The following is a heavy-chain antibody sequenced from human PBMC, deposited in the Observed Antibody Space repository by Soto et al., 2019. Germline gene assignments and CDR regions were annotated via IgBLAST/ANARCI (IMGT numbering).Heavy chain of an antibody. CDR3: ARGGREVPRIPYDT. CDR1: GYTFTDYY. V-gene: IGHV1-2*02. D-gene: IGHD3-16*01. CDR2: INPNVGGT. J-gene: IGHJ5*02. Sequence: ASVKVSFKASGYTFTDYYVHWLRQAPGQGLEWMGWINPNVGGTNYARKFQGRVTMTRDTSISTIYMKLTRLSPDDTAIYYCARGGREVPRIPYDTWGQGTRVTVSS.